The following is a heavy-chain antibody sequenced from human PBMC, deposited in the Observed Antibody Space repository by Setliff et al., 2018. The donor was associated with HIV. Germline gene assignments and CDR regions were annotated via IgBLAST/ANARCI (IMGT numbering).Heavy chain of an antibody. V-gene: IGHV4-4*08. D-gene: IGHD6-25*01. Sequence: SETLSLTCSVSGISINGYYWSWIRQSPRTRLEWIGYVSSIGNTNYNPSLKSRVTISVDTSKNQFSLQLNSVTAADTAVYFCARTRAAGGGYWGQGTLVTVSS. CDR2: VSSIGNT. CDR1: GISINGYY. CDR3: ARTRAAGGGY. J-gene: IGHJ4*02.